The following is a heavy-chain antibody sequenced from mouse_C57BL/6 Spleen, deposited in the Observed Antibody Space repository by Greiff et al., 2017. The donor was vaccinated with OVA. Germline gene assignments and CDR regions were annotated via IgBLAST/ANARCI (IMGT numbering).Heavy chain of an antibody. CDR2: IYPRSGNT. V-gene: IGHV1-81*01. CDR1: GYTFTSYG. D-gene: IGHD1-1*01. CDR3: ARSQYYGSRDY. J-gene: IGHJ2*01. Sequence: QVQLQQSGAELARPGASVKLSCKASGYTFTSYGISWVKQRTGQGLEWIGEIYPRSGNTYYNEKFKGKATLTADKSSSTAYMELRSLTSDDSAVYFCARSQYYGSRDYWGQGTTLTVSS.